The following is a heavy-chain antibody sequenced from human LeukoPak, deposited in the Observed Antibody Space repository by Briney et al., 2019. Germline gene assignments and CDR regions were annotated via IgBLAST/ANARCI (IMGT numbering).Heavy chain of an antibody. J-gene: IGHJ4*02. V-gene: IGHV4-30-4*01. CDR1: GASIRSGDYY. Sequence: SQTLSLTCTVSGASIRSGDYYWSWIRQPPGKGLEWIGYIYDSGSTYYNPSLKSRITISVDTSENRFSLKLSSVTAADTAVYYCASFHYYDSSGYSELVDYWGQGTLVTVSS. CDR3: ASFHYYDSSGYSELVDY. CDR2: IYDSGST. D-gene: IGHD3-22*01.